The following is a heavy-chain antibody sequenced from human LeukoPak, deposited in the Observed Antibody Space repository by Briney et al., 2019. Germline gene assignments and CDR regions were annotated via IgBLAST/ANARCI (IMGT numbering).Heavy chain of an antibody. CDR3: ARDNNSATDY. J-gene: IGHJ4*02. Sequence: ASVKVSCKASGYSFAAYYLHWVRQAPGQGLEWMGWINPQSGGTSSAQKFQGRVTMARDTSITTGYMEPNGLTPDDTAVYYCARDNNSATDYWGQGTLVTVSS. CDR2: INPQSGGT. V-gene: IGHV1-2*02. D-gene: IGHD1/OR15-1a*01. CDR1: GYSFAAYY.